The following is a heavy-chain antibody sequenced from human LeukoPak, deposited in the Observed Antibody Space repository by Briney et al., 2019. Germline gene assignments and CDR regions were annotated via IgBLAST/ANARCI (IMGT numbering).Heavy chain of an antibody. J-gene: IGHJ4*02. CDR1: GGSISSYY. D-gene: IGHD2-2*01. CDR2: IYYSGTT. Sequence: SETLSLTCTVSGGSISSYYWSWIRQPPGKGLEWIGYIYYSGTTYYNPSLKSRITISVDTSKNQFSLKLSSVTAADTAVYYCARGTRGGHFDYWGQGTLVTVSS. CDR3: ARGTRGGHFDY. V-gene: IGHV4-30-4*01.